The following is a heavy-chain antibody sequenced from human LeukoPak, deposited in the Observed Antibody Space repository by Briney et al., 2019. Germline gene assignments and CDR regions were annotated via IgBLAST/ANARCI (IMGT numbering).Heavy chain of an antibody. CDR3: TRHQTNNYGPGTPFDY. J-gene: IGHJ4*02. Sequence: PGGSLRLSCAASGFTVSSNYMSWVRQAPGKGLEWVSVIYSGGSTYYADSVKGRFTISRDNSKNTLYLQMNSLRAEDTAVYYCTRHQTNNYGPGTPFDYWGQGTLVSVSS. D-gene: IGHD3-10*01. CDR2: IYSGGST. CDR1: GFTVSSNY. V-gene: IGHV3-66*04.